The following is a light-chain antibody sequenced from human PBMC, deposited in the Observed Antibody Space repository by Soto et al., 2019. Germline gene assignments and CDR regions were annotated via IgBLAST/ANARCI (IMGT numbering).Light chain of an antibody. CDR1: SSDVGSSNL. CDR3: CSYAGSSTWV. Sequence: QSALTQPASVSGSPGQSIIISCTGTSSDVGSSNLVSWYQQHPGKAPKLMIYEGSKRPSGVSDRFSGSKTGNTASLTISGLQAEDEGDYYCCSYAGSSTWVFGGGTKLTVL. V-gene: IGLV2-23*01. CDR2: EGS. J-gene: IGLJ3*02.